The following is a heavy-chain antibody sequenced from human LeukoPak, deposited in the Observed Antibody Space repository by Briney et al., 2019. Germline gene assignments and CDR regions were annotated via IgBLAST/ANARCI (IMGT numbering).Heavy chain of an antibody. J-gene: IGHJ6*02. CDR3: AKEWGSSWNPPYYFYYGMDV. CDR1: GFIFSSYG. D-gene: IGHD6-13*01. CDR2: ISFAGTKN. V-gene: IGHV3-30*18. Sequence: GGSLRLSCAASGFIFSSYGMHWVRQAPGKGLEWVAVISFAGTKNYYVDSVKGRFTISSDDSKNTLYLEMNSLRPDDTAVYYCAKEWGSSWNPPYYFYYGMDVWGQGTTVSVSS.